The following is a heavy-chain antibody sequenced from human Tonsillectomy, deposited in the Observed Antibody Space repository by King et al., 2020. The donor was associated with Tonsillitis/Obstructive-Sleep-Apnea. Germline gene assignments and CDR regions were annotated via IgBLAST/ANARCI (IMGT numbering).Heavy chain of an antibody. CDR3: ARTYYDFWSGSLAYFDY. CDR2: IYSSGSI. CDR1: GGSISISSYY. J-gene: IGHJ4*02. D-gene: IGHD3-3*01. Sequence: QLQESGPGLLKPSETLSLTCNVSGGSISISSYYWGWIRQPPGKGLEWIGSIYSSGSIYYNLSLTSRVTISVYTSQNQFSLKLRSVAAADTAVYYCARTYYDFWSGSLAYFDYWGQGTLVTVSS. V-gene: IGHV4-39*01.